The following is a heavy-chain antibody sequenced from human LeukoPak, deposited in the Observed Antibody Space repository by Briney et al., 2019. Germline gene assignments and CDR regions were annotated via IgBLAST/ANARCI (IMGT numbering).Heavy chain of an antibody. CDR3: AKIVVDPNYYYYGMDV. Sequence: GRSLRLSCAASGFTFDDYAMHWVRQAPGKGLEWVSIISSSGGSTSYADSVKGRFTISRDNSNNTLYLQMNSLRAGDTAIYYCAKIVVDPNYYYYGMDVWGQGTTVTVSS. V-gene: IGHV3-23*01. CDR2: ISSSGGST. J-gene: IGHJ6*02. D-gene: IGHD3-22*01. CDR1: GFTFDDYA.